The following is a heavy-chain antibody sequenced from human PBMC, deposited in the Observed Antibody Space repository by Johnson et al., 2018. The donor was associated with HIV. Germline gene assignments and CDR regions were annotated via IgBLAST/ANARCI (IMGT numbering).Heavy chain of an antibody. D-gene: IGHD3-3*01. Sequence: VQLVESGGGVVQPGRSLRLSCAASGFTFSSYGMHWVRQASGKGLEWVSYISSSGSTIYYADSVKGRFTISRDNSKNTMYLQMNSLRAEDTAVYYCARTTLRFLDRGDDAFDIWGQGTMVTVSS. CDR2: ISSSGSTI. CDR1: GFTFSSYG. CDR3: ARTTLRFLDRGDDAFDI. V-gene: IGHV3-48*01. J-gene: IGHJ3*02.